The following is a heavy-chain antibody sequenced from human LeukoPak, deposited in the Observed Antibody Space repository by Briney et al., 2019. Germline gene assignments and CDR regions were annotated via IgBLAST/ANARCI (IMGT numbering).Heavy chain of an antibody. CDR1: GFSLSTSGVG. Sequence: SGPTLVKPTQTLTLTCTFSGFSLSTSGVGVDWIRQPPGKALEWLALIYWDDDKRYSPSLKSRLTITKDTSKNQVVLTMTNMDPVDTATYYCARHDHYYGSGSPNWFDPWGQGTLVTVSS. CDR2: IYWDDDK. J-gene: IGHJ5*02. D-gene: IGHD3-10*01. V-gene: IGHV2-5*02. CDR3: ARHDHYYGSGSPNWFDP.